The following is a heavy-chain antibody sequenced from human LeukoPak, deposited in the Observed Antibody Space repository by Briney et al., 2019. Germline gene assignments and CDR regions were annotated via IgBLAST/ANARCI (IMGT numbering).Heavy chain of an antibody. Sequence: GGSLRLSCAASGFTFDDYAMHWVRQAPGKGLEWVAVISYHGSNRKYSDSVDGRFTISRDNSKNTLYLQMNSLRPEDTAVYYCAKDSHSAAIQRMDVWGQGTTVTVS. V-gene: IGHV3-30*18. CDR2: ISYHGSNR. J-gene: IGHJ6*02. D-gene: IGHD2-2*01. CDR3: AKDSHSAAIQRMDV. CDR1: GFTFDDYA.